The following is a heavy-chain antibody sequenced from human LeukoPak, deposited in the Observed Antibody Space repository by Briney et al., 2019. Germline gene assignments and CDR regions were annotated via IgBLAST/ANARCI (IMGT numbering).Heavy chain of an antibody. V-gene: IGHV3-30*04. J-gene: IGHJ3*01. Sequence: PGRSLRLSCAASGFTFSSYAMHWVRQAPGKGLEWVAVISYDGRNTYYAGSVQGRFTISRDNAKNTLHVQMNSLRPEDTAVFYCAKDASPIAASTTGAFDFWGQGAMVTVSS. CDR3: AKDASPIAASTTGAFDF. CDR2: ISYDGRNT. D-gene: IGHD6-6*01. CDR1: GFTFSSYA.